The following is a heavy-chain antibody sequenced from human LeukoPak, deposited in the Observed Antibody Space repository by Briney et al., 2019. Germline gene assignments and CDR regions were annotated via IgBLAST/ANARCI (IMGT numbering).Heavy chain of an antibody. CDR1: GGSISSSSYY. D-gene: IGHD5-18*01. CDR2: IYYIGST. V-gene: IGHV4-39*01. J-gene: IGHJ4*02. CDR3: ARGGGYSYGEIDY. Sequence: KSSETLSLTCTVSGGSISSSSYYWGWIRQPPGKGLEWIGSIYYIGSTYYNPSLKSRVTISVDTSKNQFSLKLSSVTAADTAVYYCARGGGYSYGEIDYWGQGTLVTVSS.